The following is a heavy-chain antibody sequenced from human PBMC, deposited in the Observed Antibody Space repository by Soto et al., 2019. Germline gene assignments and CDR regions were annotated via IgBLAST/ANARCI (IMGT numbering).Heavy chain of an antibody. D-gene: IGHD2-15*01. V-gene: IGHV3-15*07. CDR3: TTGSVEGV. CDR2: IKTNTEGGTT. J-gene: IGHJ6*02. CDR1: GLTISNAW. Sequence: EVQLVESGGGFIYPGGSLRLSCAASGLTISNAWMNWVRQAPAKGLEWVGRIKTNTEGGTTDYAAAVKGRFTVSRDDSNNTLYLQMNSLKTEDTAVYYCTTGSVEGVWGQGTTVTVSS.